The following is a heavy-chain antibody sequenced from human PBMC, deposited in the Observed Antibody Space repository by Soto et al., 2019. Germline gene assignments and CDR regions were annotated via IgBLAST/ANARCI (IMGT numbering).Heavy chain of an antibody. Sequence: ASVKVSCKASGYTFTSYYMHWVRQAPGQGLEWMGIINPSGGSTSYAQKFQGRVTMTRDTSTSTVYMELSSLRSEDTAVYYCAREEVSSSEYYDFWRGYSAFCYWGQGTLVTVSS. CDR1: GYTFTSYY. V-gene: IGHV1-46*01. J-gene: IGHJ4*02. CDR2: INPSGGST. D-gene: IGHD3-3*01. CDR3: AREEVSSSEYYDFWRGYSAFCY.